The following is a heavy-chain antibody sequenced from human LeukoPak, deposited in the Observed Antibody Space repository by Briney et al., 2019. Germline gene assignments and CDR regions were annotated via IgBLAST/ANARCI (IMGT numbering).Heavy chain of an antibody. CDR2: IYYSGST. J-gene: IGHJ4*02. Sequence: PSQTLPLTCTVSGGSISSGDYYWSWIRQHPGKGLEWIGYIYYSGSTYYNPSLKSRITISVDTSKNQFSLKLTSVSAADTAVYYCAKGRPAAGQYYFDYWGQGTLVTVSS. D-gene: IGHD6-13*01. CDR1: GGSISSGDYY. CDR3: AKGRPAAGQYYFDY. V-gene: IGHV4-31*03.